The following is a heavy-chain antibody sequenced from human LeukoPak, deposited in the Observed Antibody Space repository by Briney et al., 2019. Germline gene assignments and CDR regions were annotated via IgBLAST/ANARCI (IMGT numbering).Heavy chain of an antibody. V-gene: IGHV3-11*03. Sequence: PGGSLRLSCAASGFTFNDYYMSWIRQAPGKGLEWVSYISGSSSYTNYADSVKGRFTISRDNAKNSLYLQMNSLRAEDTAVYYCARSTAMVHYYYGMDVWGQGTTVTVSS. D-gene: IGHD5-18*01. CDR2: ISGSSSYT. CDR1: GFTFNDYY. CDR3: ARSTAMVHYYYGMDV. J-gene: IGHJ6*02.